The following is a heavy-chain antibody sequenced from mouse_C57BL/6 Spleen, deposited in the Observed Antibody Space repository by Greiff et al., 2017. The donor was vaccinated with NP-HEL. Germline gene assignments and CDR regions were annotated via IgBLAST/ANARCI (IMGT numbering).Heavy chain of an antibody. CDR2: IYPGSGNT. V-gene: IGHV1-76*01. J-gene: IGHJ2*01. CDR3: AIEGDYGSSPCYFDY. CDR1: GYTFTDYY. Sequence: QVQLQQSGAELVRPGASVKLSCKASGYTFTDYYINWVKQRPGQGLEWIARIYPGSGNTYYNEKFKGKATLTAEKSSSTAYMQLSSLTSEDSAVYFCAIEGDYGSSPCYFDYWGQGTTLTVSS. D-gene: IGHD1-1*01.